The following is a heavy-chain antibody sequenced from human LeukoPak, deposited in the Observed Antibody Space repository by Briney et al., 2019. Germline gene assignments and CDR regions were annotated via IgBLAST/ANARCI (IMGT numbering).Heavy chain of an antibody. CDR3: ARGGKTYGGNPSYYFDY. J-gene: IGHJ4*02. D-gene: IGHD4-23*01. CDR1: GGSISSGSYY. CDR2: IYTSGST. V-gene: IGHV4-61*02. Sequence: SKTLSLTCTVSGGSISSGSYYWSWIRQPAGKGLEWIGRIYTSGSTNYNPSLKSRVTISVDTSKNQFSLKLSSVTAADTAVYYCARGGKTYGGNPSYYFDYWGQGTLVTVSS.